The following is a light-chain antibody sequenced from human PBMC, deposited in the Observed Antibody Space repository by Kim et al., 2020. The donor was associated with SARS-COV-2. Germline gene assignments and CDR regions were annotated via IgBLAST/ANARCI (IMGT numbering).Light chain of an antibody. CDR2: VGTGGIVG. CDR3: GADHGSGGNFVYGV. J-gene: IGLJ3*02. Sequence: QPVLTQPHSASASLGASVTLTCTLSSGYSTYKVDWYQQRPGKGPRFVMRVGTGGIVGSKGDGIPDRLSVLGSGLNRYVTIKNIQEEDESEYHFGADHGSGGNFVYGVFGRGTHLTVL. V-gene: IGLV9-49*01. CDR1: SGYSTYK.